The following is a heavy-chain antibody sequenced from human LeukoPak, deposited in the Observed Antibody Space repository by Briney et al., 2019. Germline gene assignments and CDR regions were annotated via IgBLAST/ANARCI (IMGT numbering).Heavy chain of an antibody. CDR1: GGSFSGYY. Sequence: SETLSLTCAVYGGSFSGYYWSWIRQPPGKGLEWIGEINHSGSTNYNPSLKSRVTISVDTSKNQFSLKLSSVTAADTAVYYCARRNYMDVWGKGTTVTVSS. J-gene: IGHJ6*03. CDR3: ARRNYMDV. CDR2: INHSGST. V-gene: IGHV4-34*01.